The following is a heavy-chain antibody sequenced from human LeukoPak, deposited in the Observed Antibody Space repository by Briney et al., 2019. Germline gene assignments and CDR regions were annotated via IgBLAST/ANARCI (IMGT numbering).Heavy chain of an antibody. CDR2: INPNSGGT. CDR3: TRDHCTSINCYEYKYYGMDV. D-gene: IGHD2-2*01. V-gene: IGHV1-2*02. CDR1: GYTFTAYY. J-gene: IGHJ6*02. Sequence: ASLKVSCKASGYTFTAYYIHWVRRAPGQGLEWMGWINPNSGGTESAQKFQGRVTMTRDTSISTAYMELSRLRSDDTAVYYCTRDHCTSINCYEYKYYGMDVWGQGTTVTVPS.